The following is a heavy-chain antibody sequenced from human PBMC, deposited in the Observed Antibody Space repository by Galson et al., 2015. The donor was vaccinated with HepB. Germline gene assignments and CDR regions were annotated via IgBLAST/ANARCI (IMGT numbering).Heavy chain of an antibody. D-gene: IGHD2-21*02. CDR3: ATVKHIVVVTATYWYFDL. CDR1: GYTLTDLS. V-gene: IGHV1-24*01. J-gene: IGHJ2*01. Sequence: SVKVSCKVSGYTLTDLSMHWVRQAPGKGLEWMGGFDPEDGETIYAQQFQGRVTMTEDKSTDTAYMELSSLRSEDTAVYYCATVKHIVVVTATYWYFDLWGRGTLVTVSS. CDR2: FDPEDGET.